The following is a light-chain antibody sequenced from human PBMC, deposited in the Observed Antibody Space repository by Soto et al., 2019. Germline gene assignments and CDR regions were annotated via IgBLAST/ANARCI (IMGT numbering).Light chain of an antibody. J-gene: IGLJ1*01. CDR1: SSNVGSYF. CDR2: SDG. V-gene: IGLV1-44*01. CDR3: AAWDVSLNGYV. Sequence: QSVLTQPPSASETPGQRVTISCSGSSSNVGSYFVNWYLHIPGAAPKLLIYSDGRRPSGVPDRFSGSKSGPSASLAISGLQSEDEADYYCAAWDVSLNGYVFGTGTKVTVL.